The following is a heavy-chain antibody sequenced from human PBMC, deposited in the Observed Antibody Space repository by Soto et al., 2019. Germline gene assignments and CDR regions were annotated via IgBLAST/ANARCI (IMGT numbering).Heavy chain of an antibody. CDR2: IDTSGNT. CDR1: GGSISTYY. CDR3: ARYSSNWFQTEGMDV. Sequence: SETLSLTCTVSGGSISTYYWSWIRQPAGKGLEWIGRIDTSGNTNYNPSLKSRVTMSVDTSKKQFSLKLTSVTAADAAVYYCARYSSNWFQTEGMDVWGQGTTVTVSS. V-gene: IGHV4-4*07. J-gene: IGHJ6*02. D-gene: IGHD6-13*01.